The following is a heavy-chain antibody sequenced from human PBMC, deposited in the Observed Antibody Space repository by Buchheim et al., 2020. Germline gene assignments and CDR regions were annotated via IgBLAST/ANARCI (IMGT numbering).Heavy chain of an antibody. D-gene: IGHD3-16*02. CDR1: GYTFTSYY. J-gene: IGHJ4*02. Sequence: QVQLVQSGAEVKKPGASVKVSCKASGYTFTSYYMHWVRQAPGQGLEWMGIINPSGGSTSYAQKFQGRVTMTRDTSTSTVYMELSSLRSEDTAVYYCAREYLAYYDYIWGSYRRPFDYWGQGTL. V-gene: IGHV1-46*01. CDR3: AREYLAYYDYIWGSYRRPFDY. CDR2: INPSGGST.